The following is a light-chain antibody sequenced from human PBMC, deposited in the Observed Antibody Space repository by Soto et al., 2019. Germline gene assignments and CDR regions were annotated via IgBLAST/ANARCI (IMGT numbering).Light chain of an antibody. V-gene: IGLV4-69*01. J-gene: IGLJ2*01. CDR1: SGHSSYA. CDR2: LNSDGSH. CDR3: QTWGSGPVV. Sequence: QLVLTQSPSASASLEASVKLTCTLSSGHSSYAIAWHQQQPEKGPRYLMKLNSDGSHSKGDGIPDRFSGSSSGAERYLTISSIQSEDEADYYCQTWGSGPVVFGGGTKLTVL.